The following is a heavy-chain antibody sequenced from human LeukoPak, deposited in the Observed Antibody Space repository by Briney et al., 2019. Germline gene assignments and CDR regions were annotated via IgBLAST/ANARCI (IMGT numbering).Heavy chain of an antibody. D-gene: IGHD3-22*01. Sequence: SETLSLTCTVSGDSISSGAYYWSWIRQHPGQGLEYIGYIYYTGSTYYNPSLKSRVTISKDTSENQFSLKLRSVTAADTAVYYCARGRYDSSGFLFDYWGQGPLVTVSS. J-gene: IGHJ4*02. CDR2: IYYTGST. CDR1: GDSISSGAYY. CDR3: ARGRYDSSGFLFDY. V-gene: IGHV4-31*03.